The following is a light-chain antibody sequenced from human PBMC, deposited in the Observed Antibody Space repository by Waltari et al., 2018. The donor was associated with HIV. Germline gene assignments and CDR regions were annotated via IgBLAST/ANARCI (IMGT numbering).Light chain of an antibody. CDR1: QSLIYRDGNTY. CDR2: KVS. Sequence: DVVMTQSPLSLPVTLGQPASISCRSSQSLIYRDGNTYLIWFQQRPGQSPRRLIYKVSNRDSWVPDRFSGSGSGTDFTLKISRVEAEDVGVYYCMQGTHWPYTFGQGTKLEIK. J-gene: IGKJ2*01. V-gene: IGKV2-30*01. CDR3: MQGTHWPYT.